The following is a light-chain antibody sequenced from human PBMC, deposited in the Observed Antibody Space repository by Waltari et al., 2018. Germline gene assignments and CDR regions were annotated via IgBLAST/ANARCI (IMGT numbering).Light chain of an antibody. CDR3: QQFYTTPWT. J-gene: IGKJ1*01. Sequence: DIVMTQSPDSLAVSLGEGATINCKSSQSVLYSSNNKNYLAWYQQKPGQPPKLLIYWASTRESGVPDRFSGSGSGTDFTLTISSLQAEDVALYYCQQFYTTPWTFGPGTKVEIK. CDR1: QSVLYSSNNKNY. V-gene: IGKV4-1*01. CDR2: WAS.